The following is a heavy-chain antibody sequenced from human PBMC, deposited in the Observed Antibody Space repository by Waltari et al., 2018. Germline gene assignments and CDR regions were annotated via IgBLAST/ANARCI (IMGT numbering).Heavy chain of an antibody. CDR1: GFTFSSYW. CDR3: ARHGGGIAAAYFDY. J-gene: IGHJ4*02. Sequence: VQLVESGGGLVQPGGSLRLSCAASGFTFSSYWMSWVRQAPGKGLEWIGEINHSGSTNYNPSLKSRVTISVDTSKNQFSLKLSSVTAADTAVYYCARHGGGIAAAYFDYWGQGTLVTVSS. CDR2: INHSGST. V-gene: IGHV4-34*01. D-gene: IGHD6-13*01.